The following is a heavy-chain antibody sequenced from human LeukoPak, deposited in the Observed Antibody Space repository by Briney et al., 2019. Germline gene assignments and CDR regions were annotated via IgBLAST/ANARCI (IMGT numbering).Heavy chain of an antibody. CDR3: ATVTPADGRYYLHY. CDR2: INTKTGNP. J-gene: IGHJ4*02. V-gene: IGHV7-4-1*01. D-gene: IGHD2-2*01. Sequence: GASVKVSCKASGYTFTDYSMDWVRQAPGQGLQWMGWINTKTGNPTYAQGFTGRFVFSVDTSVSTTYLQIDGLKAEDTAVYYCATVTPADGRYYLHYWGQGTLVTVSS. CDR1: GYTFTDYS.